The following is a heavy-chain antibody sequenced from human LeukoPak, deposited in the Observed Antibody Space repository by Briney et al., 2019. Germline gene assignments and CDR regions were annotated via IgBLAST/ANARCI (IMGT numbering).Heavy chain of an antibody. Sequence: AGGFLRLSCAATGVTFSGYGMSWVRQAPGKGLEWVANIKQDGREKNYLESVKGRFTISRDNAKNSLYLQMNSLRDEDTALYYCARDASGYETAWGQGTLVTVSS. CDR1: GVTFSGYG. D-gene: IGHD5-12*01. CDR2: IKQDGREK. V-gene: IGHV3-7*01. J-gene: IGHJ5*02. CDR3: ARDASGYETA.